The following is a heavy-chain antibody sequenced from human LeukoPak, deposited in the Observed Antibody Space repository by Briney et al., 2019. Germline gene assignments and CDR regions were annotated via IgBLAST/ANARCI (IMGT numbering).Heavy chain of an antibody. CDR2: ISWNSGNI. D-gene: IGHD6-19*01. CDR1: GFTFRDYA. CDR3: AKDTCNSACHAFDI. J-gene: IGHJ3*02. V-gene: IGHV3-9*01. Sequence: GRSLRLSCAGSGFTFRDYAMHWVRQAPGKGLESVSRISWNSGNIGYADSVKGRFTISRDNAKNSLYLQMNSLRTEDTALYYCAKDTCNSACHAFDIXXXXTMXTVSS.